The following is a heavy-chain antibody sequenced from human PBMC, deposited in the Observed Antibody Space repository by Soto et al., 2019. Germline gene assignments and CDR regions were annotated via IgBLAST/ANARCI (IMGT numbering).Heavy chain of an antibody. CDR3: ARTYYDVLTAFGWYLDL. CDR2: IWFDGSYQ. D-gene: IGHD3-9*01. J-gene: IGHJ2*01. Sequence: QVQLAESGGGVVQPGRSLRLSCVASGFTYRNYGMHWVRQAPGKGLEWVAFIWFDGSYQYHADSVKGRFTISRANSKHXXYLQMSSRRVDDTAVYYCARTYYDVLTAFGWYLDLWGRSTLVTVSS. V-gene: IGHV3-33*03. CDR1: GFTYRNYG.